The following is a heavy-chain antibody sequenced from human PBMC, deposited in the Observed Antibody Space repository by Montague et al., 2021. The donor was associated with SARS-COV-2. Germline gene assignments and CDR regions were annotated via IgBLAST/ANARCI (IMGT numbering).Heavy chain of an antibody. CDR2: TYFRSKWYN. CDR1: GDSVSTNKTT. D-gene: IGHD6-13*01. V-gene: IGHV6-1*01. J-gene: IGHJ4*02. CDR3: GRVFAPAGAFDF. Sequence: CAISGDSVSTNKTTWNWDRYSPSGHLERLGRTYFRSKWYNDYAVSVKSRITINPDTSKNQFSLRLKSVTPKDTAIYFCGRVFAPAGAFDFWGQGTLVTVSS.